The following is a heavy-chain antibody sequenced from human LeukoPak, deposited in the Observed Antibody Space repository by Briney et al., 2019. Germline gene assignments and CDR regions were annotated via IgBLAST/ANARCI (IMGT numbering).Heavy chain of an antibody. D-gene: IGHD4-17*01. CDR2: ISGSGGST. Sequence: GGSLRLSCAASGFTFSSYAMSWVRQAPGKGLEWVSAISGSGGSTYYADSVKGRFTISTDNSKNTLYLQMNSLRAEDTAVYYCAKKPDYGDFHWYFDLWGRGTLVTVSS. CDR1: GFTFSSYA. J-gene: IGHJ2*01. CDR3: AKKPDYGDFHWYFDL. V-gene: IGHV3-23*01.